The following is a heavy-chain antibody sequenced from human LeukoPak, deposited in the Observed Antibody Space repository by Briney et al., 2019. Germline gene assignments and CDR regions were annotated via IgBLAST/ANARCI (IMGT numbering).Heavy chain of an antibody. J-gene: IGHJ4*02. V-gene: IGHV3-23*01. CDR3: AKMQGYFDY. CDR1: QFTFSNYG. CDR2: ITGSGGTT. Sequence: GGSLRLSCAASQFTFSNYGMAWVRQAPGKGLEWVSAITGSGGTTYYADSVKGRFTISRDNSKNTVSLQVNSLRAEDTAIYYCAKMQGYFDYWGQGALVTVSS.